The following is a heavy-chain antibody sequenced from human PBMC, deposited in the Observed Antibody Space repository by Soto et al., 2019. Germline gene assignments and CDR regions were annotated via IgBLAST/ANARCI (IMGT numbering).Heavy chain of an antibody. Sequence: QVQLVQSGAEVKKPGSSVKVSCKASGGTFSSYTISWVRQAPGQGLEWMGRIIPILGIANYAQKFQGRVTITADKSTSTAYMELSSLRSEDTAVYYCARVPRAVDAFDIWGQGTMVTVSS. CDR3: ARVPRAVDAFDI. D-gene: IGHD6-19*01. CDR1: GGTFSSYT. CDR2: IIPILGIA. V-gene: IGHV1-69*02. J-gene: IGHJ3*02.